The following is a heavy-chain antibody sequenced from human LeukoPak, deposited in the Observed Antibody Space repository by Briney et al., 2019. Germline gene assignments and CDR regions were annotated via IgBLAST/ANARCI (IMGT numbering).Heavy chain of an antibody. CDR1: GWSFSGYY. J-gene: IGHJ6*03. Sequence: SETLSLTCSVYGWSFSGYYWSWIRQPPGKGLEWIGEINHSGSTNYNPSLKSRVTISVDTSKNQFSLKLSSVTAADTAVYYCARHFRVDGSGSYYLYYYYMDVWGKGTTVTISS. CDR3: ARHFRVDGSGSYYLYYYYMDV. V-gene: IGHV4-34*01. D-gene: IGHD3-10*01. CDR2: INHSGST.